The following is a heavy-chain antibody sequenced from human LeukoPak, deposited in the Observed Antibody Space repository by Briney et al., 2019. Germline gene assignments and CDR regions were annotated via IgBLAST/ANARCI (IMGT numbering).Heavy chain of an antibody. V-gene: IGHV3-23*01. J-gene: IGHJ4*02. Sequence: GGSLRLSCAASGFTFSSYAMSWVRQSPGKGLEWVSAISGGGGSTYYAYYTDSVKGRFTISRDNSKNTLYLQMNSLRAEDTAVYYCAKFYDILTSYFDYWGQGTLVTVSS. CDR2: ISGGGGST. D-gene: IGHD3-9*01. CDR1: GFTFSSYA. CDR3: AKFYDILTSYFDY.